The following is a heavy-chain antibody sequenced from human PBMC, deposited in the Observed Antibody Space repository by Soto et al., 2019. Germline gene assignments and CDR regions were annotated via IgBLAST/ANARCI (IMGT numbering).Heavy chain of an antibody. J-gene: IGHJ6*03. CDR3: AKAIRFTFTKGYFMDV. CDR2: ISGSGST. V-gene: IGHV3-23*01. CDR1: GFTVSSYA. Sequence: EVQLLESGGGLVQPGGSLRLSCAASGFTVSSYAMSWVRQAPGKGLEWVSVISGSGSTYSADSVKGRLTISSYFSKNTVYLRMSSLIAANTAVYYWAKAIRFTFTKGYFMDVWARGNTATVSS. D-gene: IGHD3-16*01.